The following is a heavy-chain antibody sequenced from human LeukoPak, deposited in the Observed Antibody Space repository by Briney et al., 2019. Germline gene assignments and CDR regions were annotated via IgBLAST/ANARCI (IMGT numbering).Heavy chain of an antibody. CDR3: ARSGRYCSSTSCYNYYYMDV. CDR2: TYYRSKWYN. D-gene: IGHD2-2*02. V-gene: IGHV6-1*01. J-gene: IGHJ6*03. Sequence: SQTLSLTCAISGDSVSINSAAWNWISQSPSRGLEWLGRTYYRSKWYNDYAVSVKSRITINPDTSKNQFSLQVNSVTPEDTAVYYCARSGRYCSSTSCYNYYYMDVWGKGTTVTVSS. CDR1: GDSVSINSAA.